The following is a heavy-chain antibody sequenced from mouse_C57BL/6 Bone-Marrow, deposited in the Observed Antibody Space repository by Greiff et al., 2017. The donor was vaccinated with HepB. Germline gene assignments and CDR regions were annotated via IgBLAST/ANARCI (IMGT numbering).Heavy chain of an antibody. D-gene: IGHD1-1*01. V-gene: IGHV1-64*01. CDR1: GYTFTSYW. Sequence: VQLQQPGAELVKPGASVKLSCKASGYTFTSYWMHWVTQRPGQGLEWIGMIHPNSGSTNYNEKFKSKATLTVDKSSSTAYMQLSSLTSEDSAVYYCARKGGLLRYPYFDYWGQGTTLTVSS. CDR2: IHPNSGST. J-gene: IGHJ2*01. CDR3: ARKGGLLRYPYFDY.